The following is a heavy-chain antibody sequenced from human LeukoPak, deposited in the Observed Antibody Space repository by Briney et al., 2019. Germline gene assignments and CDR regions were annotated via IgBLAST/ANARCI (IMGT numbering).Heavy chain of an antibody. V-gene: IGHV1-18*01. J-gene: IGHJ4*02. Sequence: ASVKVSCKASGYTFTNYGITWVRQAPGQGLEWMGWINTENGNTNYAERLQGRVTMTTDTSTRTAYMELRGLRSEDTAIYYCARNSHGYGSGWQQFSFDYWGQGTLVTVSS. CDR3: ARNSHGYGSGWQQFSFDY. CDR2: INTENGNT. D-gene: IGHD6-19*01. CDR1: GYTFTNYG.